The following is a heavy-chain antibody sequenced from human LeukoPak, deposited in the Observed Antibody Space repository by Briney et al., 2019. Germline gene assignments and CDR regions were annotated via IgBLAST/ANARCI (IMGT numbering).Heavy chain of an antibody. CDR2: SSVSGSSP. V-gene: IGHV3-23*01. CDR3: AKDAPGGSGWRDYFDY. CDR1: GFTFSSYA. D-gene: IGHD6-19*01. Sequence: GESLTLSCAASGFTFSSYAMSWGRHGPGKGLGWVSSSSVSGSSPYYADSGNGRCTISTDNSKKTQFLQMKSSVTEETTVYYCAKDAPGGSGWRDYFDYWGQGTLVTVSP. J-gene: IGHJ4*02.